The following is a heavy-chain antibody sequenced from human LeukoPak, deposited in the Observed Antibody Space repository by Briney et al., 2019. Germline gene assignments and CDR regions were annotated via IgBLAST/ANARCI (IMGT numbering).Heavy chain of an antibody. Sequence: GSLRLSCAASGFTFSIYAMSWIRQPPGKGLEWIGEINHSGSTNYNPSLKSRVTISADTSKNQFSLKLSSVTAADTAVYYCARGGYLFSDYVWGSYRPIDYWGQGTLVTVSS. CDR2: INHSGST. CDR1: GFTFSIYA. V-gene: IGHV4-34*01. D-gene: IGHD3-16*02. J-gene: IGHJ4*02. CDR3: ARGGYLFSDYVWGSYRPIDY.